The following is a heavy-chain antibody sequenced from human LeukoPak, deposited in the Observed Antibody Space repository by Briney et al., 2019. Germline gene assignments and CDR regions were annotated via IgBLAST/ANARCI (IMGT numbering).Heavy chain of an antibody. CDR1: GYTFTSYG. D-gene: IGHD3-22*01. Sequence: ASVKVSCKASGYTFTSYGISWVRQAPGQGLEWMGWISAYNGNTNYAQKLQGRVTMTTDTSTSTAYMELRSLRSDDTAVYYCARDGTMIVPRGAFDIWGQGTMVTVSS. V-gene: IGHV1-18*01. J-gene: IGHJ3*02. CDR3: ARDGTMIVPRGAFDI. CDR2: ISAYNGNT.